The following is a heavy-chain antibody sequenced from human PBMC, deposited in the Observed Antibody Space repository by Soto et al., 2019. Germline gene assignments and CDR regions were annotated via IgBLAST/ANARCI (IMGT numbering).Heavy chain of an antibody. V-gene: IGHV3-11*03. D-gene: IGHD3-10*02. CDR1: GFSISDHY. J-gene: IGHJ4*02. Sequence: GGCLRLSCAASGFSISDHYMSWIRQAPGKGLEWVSYSSNSGTFTKYADSVKGRFSTSRDNAKNSLYLEINSLRGEDTAIYYCARSGDNYNVLDYWGQGTPVTVSS. CDR3: ARSGDNYNVLDY. CDR2: SSNSGTFT.